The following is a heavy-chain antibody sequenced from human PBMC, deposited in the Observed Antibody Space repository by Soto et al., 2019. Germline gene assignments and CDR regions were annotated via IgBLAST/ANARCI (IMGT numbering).Heavy chain of an antibody. Sequence: ETLSNTYADYGGYLKGYDWSWIRKPPKKGLEWIGEINHSGSTNYNPSLKSRVTISVDTSKNQFSLKLSSVTAADTAVYYCAREGRGIVVVLPRNYYYGMDVWGQGTTVTVSS. V-gene: IGHV4-34*01. CDR3: AREGRGIVVVLPRNYYYGMDV. CDR1: GGYLKGYD. CDR2: INHSGST. J-gene: IGHJ6*02. D-gene: IGHD2-2*01.